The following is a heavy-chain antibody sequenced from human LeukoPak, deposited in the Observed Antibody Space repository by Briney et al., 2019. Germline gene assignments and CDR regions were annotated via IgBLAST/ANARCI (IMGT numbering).Heavy chain of an antibody. Sequence: GSLRLSCAAPGFTFSSYWMSWVRQAPGKGLEWVANIKQDGSEKYYVDSVKGRFTISRDNAKNSLYLQTNSLRAEDTAVYYCARRYFDYWGQGTLVTVSS. J-gene: IGHJ4*02. CDR3: ARRYFDY. CDR1: GFTFSSYW. CDR2: IKQDGSEK. V-gene: IGHV3-7*03.